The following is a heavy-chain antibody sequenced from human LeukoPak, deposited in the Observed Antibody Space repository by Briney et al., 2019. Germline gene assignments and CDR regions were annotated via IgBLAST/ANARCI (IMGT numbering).Heavy chain of an antibody. CDR1: GGSISSYY. D-gene: IGHD4-17*01. CDR3: AREGGGYGGNSNAFDI. V-gene: IGHV4-59*01. CDR2: IYYSGST. Sequence: PSETLSLTCTVSGGSISSYYWSWIRQPPGKGLEWIGCIYYSGSTNYNPSLKSRVTISVDTSKNQFSLKLSSVTAADTAVYYCAREGGGYGGNSNAFDIWGQGTMVTVSS. J-gene: IGHJ3*02.